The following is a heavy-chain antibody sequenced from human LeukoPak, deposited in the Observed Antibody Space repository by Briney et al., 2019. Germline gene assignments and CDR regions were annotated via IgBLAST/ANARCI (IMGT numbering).Heavy chain of an antibody. CDR3: ARDNRARYYGFDY. V-gene: IGHV3-66*02. CDR2: IYSGGST. J-gene: IGHJ4*02. D-gene: IGHD3-10*01. CDR1: GFTVSSNY. Sequence: PGGSLRLSCAASGFTVSSNYMSWVRQAPRKGLEWVSVIYSGGSTYYADSVKGRFTISRDNSKKTLYLQMNSLRAEDTAVYYCARDNRARYYGFDYWGQGTLVTVSS.